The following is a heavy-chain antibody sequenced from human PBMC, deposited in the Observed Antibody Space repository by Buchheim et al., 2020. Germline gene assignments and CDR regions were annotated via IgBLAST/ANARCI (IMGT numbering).Heavy chain of an antibody. D-gene: IGHD2-2*01. CDR2: ISSTSSYI. Sequence: EVQLVESGGGLVKPGGSLRLSCAASGFTFNTYTMNWVRQAPGMGLEWVSSISSTSSYIYYADSVKGRFTISSDNAKNSLFPQMNSLRVEDTALYYCARDDFSGAMPAAIDYWGQGTL. J-gene: IGHJ4*02. V-gene: IGHV3-21*01. CDR1: GFTFNTYT. CDR3: ARDDFSGAMPAAIDY.